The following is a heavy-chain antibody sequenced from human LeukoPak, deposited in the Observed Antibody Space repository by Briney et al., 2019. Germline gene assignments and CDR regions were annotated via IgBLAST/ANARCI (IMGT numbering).Heavy chain of an antibody. J-gene: IGHJ6*02. CDR3: ARAAPLGYCSSTSCYIQGYYYGMDV. Sequence: ASVKVSFKASGYTFTGYYMHWVRQAHGQGLEWMGWINPNSGGTNYSQKFQGRVTMTRDTSISTAYMELSRLRSDDTAVYYCARAAPLGYCSSTSCYIQGYYYGMDVWGQGTTVTVSS. CDR2: INPNSGGT. CDR1: GYTFTGYY. V-gene: IGHV1-2*02. D-gene: IGHD2-2*02.